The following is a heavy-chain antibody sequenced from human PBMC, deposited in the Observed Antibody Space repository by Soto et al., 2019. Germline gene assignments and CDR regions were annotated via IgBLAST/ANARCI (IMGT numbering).Heavy chain of an antibody. Sequence: EVQLLESGGNLVQPGGSLRLSCAASGLIFSDYAMSWVRQAPGKGLECVACISGSGGDTFYADSVKGRFTISRDNSKNTLSLHMNSLRVDDTAVYFWAKDRVGIVGPVDYWGQGTLVTVSS. J-gene: IGHJ4*02. V-gene: IGHV3-23*01. CDR1: GLIFSDYA. CDR2: ISGSGGDT. D-gene: IGHD1-26*01. CDR3: AKDRVGIVGPVDY.